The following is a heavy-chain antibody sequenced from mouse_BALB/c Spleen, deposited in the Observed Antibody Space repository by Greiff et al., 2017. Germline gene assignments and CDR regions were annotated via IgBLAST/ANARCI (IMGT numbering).Heavy chain of an antibody. D-gene: IGHD2-1*01. J-gene: IGHJ2*01. V-gene: IGHV1-69*02. Sequence: QVQLQQPGAELVRPGASVKLSCKASGYTFTSYWINWVKQRPGQGLEWIGNIYPSDSYTNYNQKFKDKATLTVDKSSSTAYMQLSSPTSEDSAVYYCTTPIYYGNFDYWGQGTTLTVSS. CDR1: GYTFTSYW. CDR2: IYPSDSYT. CDR3: TTPIYYGNFDY.